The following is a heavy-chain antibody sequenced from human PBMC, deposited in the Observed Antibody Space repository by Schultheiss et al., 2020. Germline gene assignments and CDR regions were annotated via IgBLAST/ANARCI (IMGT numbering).Heavy chain of an antibody. D-gene: IGHD3-10*01. Sequence: GESLKISCAASGFTFSSYAMSWVRQAPGKGLEWVSAISGSGGSTYYADSVKGRFTISRDNSKNTLYLQMNSLRAEDTAVYYCAKGGRQKSRPNAFDIWGQGTMVTVSS. CDR3: AKGGRQKSRPNAFDI. CDR2: ISGSGGST. V-gene: IGHV3-23*01. CDR1: GFTFSSYA. J-gene: IGHJ3*02.